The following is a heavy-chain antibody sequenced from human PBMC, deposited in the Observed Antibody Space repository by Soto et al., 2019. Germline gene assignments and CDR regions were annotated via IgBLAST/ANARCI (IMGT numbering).Heavy chain of an antibody. J-gene: IGHJ5*02. Sequence: QVQLVQSGAEVKKPGASVKVSLKASGYTLTRYGISWVRQAPGQGLEWMGWISAYNGNTKYAQKLQGRVTMTTDTSTSTAHMELRSLRSDDTAVYYCARDNPPFDPWGQGTLVTVSS. CDR3: ARDNPPFDP. V-gene: IGHV1-18*01. CDR2: ISAYNGNT. CDR1: GYTLTRYG.